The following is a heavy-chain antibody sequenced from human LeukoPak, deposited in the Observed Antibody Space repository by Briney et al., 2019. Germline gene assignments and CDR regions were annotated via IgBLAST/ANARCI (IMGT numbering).Heavy chain of an antibody. Sequence: PGGSLRLSCAASGFTVITNYMNWVRQAPGKGLEWVSILYSGSDTYYADSVKGRFTISRDSSKNILSLQMNNLRAEDTAVYYCARVGDHFHWYLDLWGRGTLVTVSS. J-gene: IGHJ2*01. CDR1: GFTVITNY. CDR2: LYSGSDT. D-gene: IGHD3-10*01. CDR3: ARVGDHFHWYLDL. V-gene: IGHV3-53*01.